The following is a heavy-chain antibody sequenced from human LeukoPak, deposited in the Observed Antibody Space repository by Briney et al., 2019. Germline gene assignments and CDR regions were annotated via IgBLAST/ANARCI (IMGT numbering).Heavy chain of an antibody. CDR3: AKDSYDFWSGSTRRGVFDY. CDR2: ISGSGGST. V-gene: IGHV3-23*01. Sequence: PGGSLRLSCAASGFTFSSYAMSWVRQAPGKGLEWVSAISGSGGSTYYADSVKGRFTISRDNSKNTLYLQMNSLRAEDTAVYYCAKDSYDFWSGSTRRGVFDYWGQGTLVTVSS. J-gene: IGHJ4*02. D-gene: IGHD3-3*01. CDR1: GFTFSSYA.